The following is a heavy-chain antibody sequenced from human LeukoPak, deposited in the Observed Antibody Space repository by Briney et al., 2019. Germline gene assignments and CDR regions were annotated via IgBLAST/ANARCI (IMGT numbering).Heavy chain of an antibody. D-gene: IGHD1/OR15-1a*01. CDR2: IYTSGST. CDR1: GGSISSYY. V-gene: IGHV4-4*09. Sequence: SETLSLTCTVSGGSISSYYWSWIRQPPGKGLEWIGYIYTSGSTNYNPSLKSRVTISVDTSKNQFSLKLSSVTAADTAVYYWGGTNWNNSGVYWFAPWGQGTLVTVSS. CDR3: GGTNWNNSGVYWFAP. J-gene: IGHJ5*02.